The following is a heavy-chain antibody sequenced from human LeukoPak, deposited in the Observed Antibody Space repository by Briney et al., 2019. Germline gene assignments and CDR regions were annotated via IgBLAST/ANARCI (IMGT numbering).Heavy chain of an antibody. CDR3: ARDVVAAAGTWDY. V-gene: IGHV4-34*01. J-gene: IGHJ4*02. Sequence: SETLSLTCAVYGGSFSGYYWSWIRQPPGKGLEWIGEINHSGSTNYNPSLKSRLTMSVDTSKNQFSLKLGSVTAADTAVYYCARDVVAAAGTWDYWGQGTLVTVSS. CDR2: INHSGST. D-gene: IGHD6-13*01. CDR1: GGSFSGYY.